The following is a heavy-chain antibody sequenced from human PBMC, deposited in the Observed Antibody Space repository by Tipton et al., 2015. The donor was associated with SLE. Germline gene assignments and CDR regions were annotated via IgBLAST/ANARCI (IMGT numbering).Heavy chain of an antibody. Sequence: SLRLSCAASGFTFSNAWMSWVRQAPGKGLEWVGRIKSKTDGGTTDYAAPVKGRFTISRDDSKNTLYLQMNSLKTEDTAVYYCTTGYSSSWYGFDYWGQGTLVTVSS. J-gene: IGHJ4*02. CDR2: IKSKTDGGTT. CDR3: TTGYSSSWYGFDY. D-gene: IGHD6-13*01. V-gene: IGHV3-15*01. CDR1: GFTFSNAW.